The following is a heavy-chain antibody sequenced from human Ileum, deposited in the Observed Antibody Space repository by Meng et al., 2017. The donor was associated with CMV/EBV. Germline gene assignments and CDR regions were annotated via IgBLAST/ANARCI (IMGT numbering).Heavy chain of an antibody. V-gene: IGHV3-30*02. D-gene: IGHD3-10*01. J-gene: IGHJ4*02. Sequence: GESLKISCATSGFNFRTSGMHWVRQSPGKGLEWVAYMRYDGSAQFYVDSVKGRFAISRDISKSTLYLQMNSLRVEDTAVYYCTKVEAGITYPSRWGQGTLVTVSS. CDR2: MRYDGSAQ. CDR1: GFNFRTSG. CDR3: TKVEAGITYPSR.